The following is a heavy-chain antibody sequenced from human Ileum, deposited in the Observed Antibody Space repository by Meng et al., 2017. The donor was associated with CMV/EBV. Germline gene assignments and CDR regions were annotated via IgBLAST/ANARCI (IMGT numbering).Heavy chain of an antibody. Sequence: GESLKISCEASGFTFSNYGMHWVRQAPGKGLEWVGFINHDGSNTYYSDSMEGRFAIFRDNSKNTLSLQTNSLRAEDTAVYFCVQDNGRGDFWGQGTLVTVSS. CDR1: GFTFSNYG. J-gene: IGHJ4*02. CDR3: VQDNGRGDF. D-gene: IGHD3-10*02. CDR2: INHDGSNT. V-gene: IGHV3-30*02.